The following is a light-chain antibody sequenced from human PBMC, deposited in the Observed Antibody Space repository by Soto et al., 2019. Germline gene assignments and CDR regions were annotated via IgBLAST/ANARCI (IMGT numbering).Light chain of an antibody. CDR3: SSYTSSSTLV. J-gene: IGLJ2*01. V-gene: IGLV2-14*01. CDR2: EVS. CDR1: SSDVGGYNY. Sequence: QSALTQPASVSGSPAQSITISCTGSSSDVGGYNYVSWYQQHPGKAPKLMIYEVSNRPSGISNRFSGSKSGNTASLTLSGLQAEDEADYYCSSYTSSSTLVFGGGTKVTVL.